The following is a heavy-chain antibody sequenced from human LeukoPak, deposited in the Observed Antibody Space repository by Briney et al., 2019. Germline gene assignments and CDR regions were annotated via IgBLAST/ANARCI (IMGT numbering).Heavy chain of an antibody. V-gene: IGHV3-30*01. J-gene: IGHJ5*02. D-gene: IGHD2-2*01. Sequence: PGRSLRLSCAASGFTFSSYAMHWVRQAPGKGLEGVAVISYDGSNKYYADSVKGRFTISRDNSKNTLYLQMNSLRAEDTAVYYCARGFIVVVRGNWFDPWGQGTLVTVSS. CDR1: GFTFSSYA. CDR3: ARGFIVVVRGNWFDP. CDR2: ISYDGSNK.